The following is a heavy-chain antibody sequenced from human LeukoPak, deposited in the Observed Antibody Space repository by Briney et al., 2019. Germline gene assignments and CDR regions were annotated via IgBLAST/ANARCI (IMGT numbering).Heavy chain of an antibody. CDR1: GYTFTSYD. CDR2: MNPNSGNT. D-gene: IGHD3-9*01. V-gene: IGHV1-8*01. Sequence: ASVKVSCKASGYTFTSYDINWVRQATGQGLEWMGWMNPNSGNTGYAQKFQGRVTMTRNTSISTAYMELSSLRSEDTAVYYCARVALGYDILTGYYNYGDYWGQGTLVTVSS. J-gene: IGHJ4*02. CDR3: ARVALGYDILTGYYNYGDY.